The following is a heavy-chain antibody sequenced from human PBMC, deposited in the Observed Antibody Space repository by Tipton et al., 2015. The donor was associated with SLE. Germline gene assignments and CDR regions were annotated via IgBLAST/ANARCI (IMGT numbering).Heavy chain of an antibody. CDR2: INHSGST. D-gene: IGHD4-23*01. CDR1: GGSFSGYY. V-gene: IGHV4-34*01. Sequence: TLSLTCAVYGGSFSGYYWSWIRQPPGKGLEWIGEINHSGSTNYNPSLKSRVTISVDTSKNQFSLKLNSVTAADTAVYYCAGGSVTVNYWGQGTLVTVSS. CDR3: AGGSVTVNY. J-gene: IGHJ4*02.